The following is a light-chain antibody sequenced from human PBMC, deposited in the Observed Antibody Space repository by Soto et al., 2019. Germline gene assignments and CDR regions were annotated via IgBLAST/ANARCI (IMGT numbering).Light chain of an antibody. CDR1: QSVSSN. V-gene: IGKV3-15*01. Sequence: EIVMTQSPVTLSVSPGERATLSCRASQSVSSNLAWYQQKPGQAPRLLMYGASTRATGIPARFSGSGSGTELTLTISSLQSEDFAVYYCQQYNNWPPWTFGQGTKVEIK. CDR2: GAS. J-gene: IGKJ1*01. CDR3: QQYNNWPPWT.